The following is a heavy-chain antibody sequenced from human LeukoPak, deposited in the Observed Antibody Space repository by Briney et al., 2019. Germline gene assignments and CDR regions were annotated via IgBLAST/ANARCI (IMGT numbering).Heavy chain of an antibody. J-gene: IGHJ4*02. D-gene: IGHD3-10*01. CDR3: ASDLTMVRGVSLSQDQNDY. CDR2: IKQDGSKK. Sequence: GGSLRLSCAASGFSFSSCWMSWVRQAPGKGLEWVANIKQDGSKKNYVDSVKGRFTISRDNAKNSLYLQMNSLRAEDTAVYYCASDLTMVRGVSLSQDQNDYWGQGTLVTVSS. CDR1: GFSFSSCW. V-gene: IGHV3-7*01.